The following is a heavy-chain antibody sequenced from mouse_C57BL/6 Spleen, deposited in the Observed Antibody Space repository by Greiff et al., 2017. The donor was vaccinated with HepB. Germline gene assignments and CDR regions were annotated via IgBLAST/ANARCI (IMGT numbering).Heavy chain of an antibody. CDR3: ARGWAMDY. CDR1: GYTFTSYW. CDR2: IDPSDSYT. Sequence: QVQLQQPGAELVKPGASVKLSCKASGYTFTSYWMQWVKQRPGQGLEWIGEIDPSDSYTNYNQKFKGKATLTVDTSSSTAYMQLSSLTSEDSAVYYCARGWAMDYWGQGTSVTVSS. J-gene: IGHJ4*01. D-gene: IGHD3-3*01. V-gene: IGHV1-50*01.